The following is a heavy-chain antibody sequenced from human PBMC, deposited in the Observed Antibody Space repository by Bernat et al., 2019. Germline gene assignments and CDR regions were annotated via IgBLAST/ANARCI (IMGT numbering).Heavy chain of an antibody. CDR3: ANKGSSSGWFC. D-gene: IGHD6-19*01. CDR2: ISYDGSNK. V-gene: IGHV3-30-3*01. Sequence: QVQLVESGGGVVQPGRSLRLSCAASGFTFSSYAMHWVRQAPGKGLEWVAVISYDGSNKYYADSVKGRFTISRDNSKNTLYLQMNSLRAEDTAVYYCANKGSSSGWFCWGQGTLVIVSS. J-gene: IGHJ4*02. CDR1: GFTFSSYA.